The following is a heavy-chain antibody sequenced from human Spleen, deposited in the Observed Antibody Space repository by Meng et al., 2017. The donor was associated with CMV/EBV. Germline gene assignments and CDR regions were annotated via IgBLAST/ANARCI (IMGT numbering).Heavy chain of an antibody. CDR1: GFTFSNAW. CDR2: TRNKANSYTT. J-gene: IGHJ4*02. D-gene: IGHD1-7*01. CDR3: ARVGTGTTSFDY. V-gene: IGHV3-72*01. Sequence: GESLKISCAASGFTFSNAWMSWVRQAPGKGLEWVGRTRNKANSYTTEYAASVKGRFTISRDDSKNSLYLQMNSLKTEDTAVYYCARVGTGTTSFDYWGQGTLVTVSS.